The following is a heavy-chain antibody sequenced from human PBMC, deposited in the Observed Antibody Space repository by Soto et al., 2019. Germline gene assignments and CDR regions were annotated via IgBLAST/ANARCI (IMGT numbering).Heavy chain of an antibody. CDR2: IWYDGSNK. Sequence: QVQLVESGGGVVQPGRSLRLSCAASGFTFSSYGMHWVCQAPGKGLEWVAVIWYDGSNKYYADSVKGRFTISRDNSKNTLYLQMNSLRAEDTAVYYCARAQYCSGGSCYLYYYYYMDVWGKGTTVTVSS. CDR3: ARAQYCSGGSCYLYYYYYMDV. J-gene: IGHJ6*03. CDR1: GFTFSSYG. D-gene: IGHD2-15*01. V-gene: IGHV3-33*01.